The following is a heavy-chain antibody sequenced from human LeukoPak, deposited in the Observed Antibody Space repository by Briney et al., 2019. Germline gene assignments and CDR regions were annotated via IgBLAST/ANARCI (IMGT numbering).Heavy chain of an antibody. CDR3: ARDMGAPDYGSYSVDY. Sequence: ASETLSLTCTVSGGSISSSSYYWGWIRQPPGKGLEWIRSIYYSGSTYYNPSLKSRVTISRDMSTNQFSLKMTSVTAADTAVYFCARDMGAPDYGSYSVDYWGQGTLVTVSS. V-gene: IGHV4-39*07. J-gene: IGHJ4*02. CDR2: IYYSGST. D-gene: IGHD4-23*01. CDR1: GGSISSSSYY.